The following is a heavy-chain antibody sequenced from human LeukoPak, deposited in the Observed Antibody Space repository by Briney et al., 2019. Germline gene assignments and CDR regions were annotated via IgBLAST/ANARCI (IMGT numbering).Heavy chain of an antibody. D-gene: IGHD5-12*01. V-gene: IGHV4-38-2*01. CDR1: GYSISSGYY. CDR2: IYHSGST. Sequence: SETLSLTCAVSGYSISSGYYWGWIRQPPGKGLEWIGSIYHSGSTYYNPSLKSRVTISVDTSKNQFSLKLSSVTAADTAVYYCARHPPPLYSGYDLGFDYWGQGTLVTVSS. CDR3: ARHPPPLYSGYDLGFDY. J-gene: IGHJ4*02.